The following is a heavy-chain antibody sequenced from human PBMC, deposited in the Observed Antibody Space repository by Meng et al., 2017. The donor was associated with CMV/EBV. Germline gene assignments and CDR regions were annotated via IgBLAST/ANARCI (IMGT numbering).Heavy chain of an antibody. CDR3: ARGGDSSVNTKRDYYYGMDV. CDR2: IYYSGST. V-gene: IGHV4-59*12. Sequence: GSLRLSCTVSGGSISSYYWSWIRQPPGKGLEWIGSIYYSGSTYYNPSLKSRVTISVDTSKNQFSLKLSSVTAADTAVYYCARGGDSSVNTKRDYYYGMDVWGQGTTVTVSS. CDR1: GGSISSYY. J-gene: IGHJ6*02. D-gene: IGHD3-22*01.